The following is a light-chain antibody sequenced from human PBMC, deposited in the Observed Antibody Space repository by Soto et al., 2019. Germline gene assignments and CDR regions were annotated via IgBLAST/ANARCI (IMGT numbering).Light chain of an antibody. CDR1: SSEVGGYNY. V-gene: IGLV2-8*01. CDR3: SSYAGSNSIHVV. CDR2: EVS. Sequence: QSVLTQPPSASGSPGQSVTISCTGTSSEVGGYNYVSWYQQHPGKAPKLMIYEVSKRPSGVPDRFSGSKSGNTASLTVSGLQAEDEADYYCSSYAGSNSIHVVFGGGTKLTVL. J-gene: IGLJ2*01.